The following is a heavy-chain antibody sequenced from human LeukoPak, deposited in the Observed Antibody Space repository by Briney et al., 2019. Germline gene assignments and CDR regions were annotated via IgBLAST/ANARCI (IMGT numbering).Heavy chain of an antibody. Sequence: GGSLRLSCAASGFTFSSCAMTWVRQAPGKGLESGSAISKSGGSTYYADSLKGRFTISRDNSKNTLYLQMNSLSTEDTAVYYCAKGCSGSTTCYLIDYWGQGTLVT. CDR2: ISKSGGST. CDR1: GFTFSSCA. J-gene: IGHJ4*02. V-gene: IGHV3-23*01. D-gene: IGHD2-2*01. CDR3: AKGCSGSTTCYLIDY.